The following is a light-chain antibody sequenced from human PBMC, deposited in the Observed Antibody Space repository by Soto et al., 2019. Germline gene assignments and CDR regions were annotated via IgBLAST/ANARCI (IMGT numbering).Light chain of an antibody. CDR2: GVS. V-gene: IGKV3-20*01. CDR3: QQYGSSGT. CDR1: QSVSSK. Sequence: EIVLTQSPGTLSLSPGEGATISCRASQSVSSKLAWFQQKPGQAPSLLIYGVSTRATGVPVRFSGSGSGTDFTLTISRLEPEDFAVYYCQQYGSSGTFGQGTKV. J-gene: IGKJ1*01.